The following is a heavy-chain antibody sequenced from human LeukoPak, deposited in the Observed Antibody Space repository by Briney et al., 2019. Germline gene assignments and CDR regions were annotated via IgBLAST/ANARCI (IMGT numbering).Heavy chain of an antibody. CDR3: ARRNYDWFDP. D-gene: IGHD3-10*01. Sequence: SETLSLTCAVYGGSFSGYYWSWIRQPPGKGLEWIGEINHSGSTNYNPSLKSRVTISVDTSKNQFSLKLSSVTAADTAVYYCARRNYDWFDPWGQGTLVTVSS. V-gene: IGHV4-34*01. CDR2: INHSGST. J-gene: IGHJ5*02. CDR1: GGSFSGYY.